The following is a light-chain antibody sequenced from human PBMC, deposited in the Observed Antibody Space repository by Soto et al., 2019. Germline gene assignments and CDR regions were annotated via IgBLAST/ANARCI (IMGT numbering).Light chain of an antibody. CDR2: WAS. Sequence: DIVMTQSPDSLAVSLGERATINCKSNQSVLYNSNDKNYLAWYQQKPGQPPALLVYWASTRASGVPDRFSGSGSGTYFALTISSLQAEDVAVYFCQQYYLTPYTFGQGTKLEI. CDR3: QQYYLTPYT. CDR1: QSVLYNSNDKNY. V-gene: IGKV4-1*01. J-gene: IGKJ2*01.